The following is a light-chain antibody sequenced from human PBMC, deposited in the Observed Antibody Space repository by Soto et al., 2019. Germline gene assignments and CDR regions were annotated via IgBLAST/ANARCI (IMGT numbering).Light chain of an antibody. J-gene: IGLJ1*01. CDR2: EVN. Sequence: QSALTQPPSASGSPGQSVTISCTGTSSDVGGYNYVSWYQQHPGKAPKLMIFEVNKRPSGVPDRFSGSKSGNTASLTVSGLQAEDEADYYCGSYTGGNTYVFVAGTKVAVL. CDR1: SSDVGGYNY. CDR3: GSYTGGNTYV. V-gene: IGLV2-8*01.